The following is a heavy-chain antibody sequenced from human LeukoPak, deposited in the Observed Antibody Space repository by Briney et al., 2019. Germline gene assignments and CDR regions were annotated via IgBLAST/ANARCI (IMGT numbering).Heavy chain of an antibody. D-gene: IGHD2-8*01. V-gene: IGHV5-51*01. J-gene: IGHJ4*02. CDR3: ARHYCINGVCYPLY. CDR1: GYTFTNYW. CDR2: TYPGDSDT. Sequence: GESLKISCKGSGYTFTNYWIGWVRQMPGKGLEWMGITYPGDSDTRYSPSFQGQVTISADKSISTAYLQWSSLKASDTAMYYCARHYCINGVCYPLYWGQGTLVTVSS.